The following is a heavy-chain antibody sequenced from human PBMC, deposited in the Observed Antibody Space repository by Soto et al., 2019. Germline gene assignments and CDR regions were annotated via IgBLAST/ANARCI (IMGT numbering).Heavy chain of an antibody. V-gene: IGHV4-59*01. Sequence: SETLSLTCTVSGGSISGFYWSWLRQPPGKGLEWISYIYYSGSTNYNPSLKSRVTISVDTSRSQFSLKLSSVTAADTAVYYCARGYRGAFHFWGQGALVTVSS. D-gene: IGHD5-12*01. CDR3: ARGYRGAFHF. CDR1: GGSISGFY. J-gene: IGHJ4*02. CDR2: IYYSGST.